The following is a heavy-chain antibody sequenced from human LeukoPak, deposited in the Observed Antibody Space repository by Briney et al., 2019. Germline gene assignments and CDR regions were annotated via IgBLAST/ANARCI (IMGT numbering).Heavy chain of an antibody. Sequence: PSETLSLTCTVSGGSVSSGSYYWSWIRQPPGKGLEWIGEINHSGSTNYNPSLKSRVTISVDTSKNQFSLKLSSVTAADTAVYYCAGGPRRTYYDFWSGYPESALDYWGQGTLVTVSS. V-gene: IGHV4-39*07. D-gene: IGHD3-3*01. CDR1: GGSVSSGSYY. J-gene: IGHJ4*02. CDR2: INHSGST. CDR3: AGGPRRTYYDFWSGYPESALDY.